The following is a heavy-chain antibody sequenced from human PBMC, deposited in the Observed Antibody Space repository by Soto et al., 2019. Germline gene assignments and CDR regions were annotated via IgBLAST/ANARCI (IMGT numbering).Heavy chain of an antibody. CDR3: ARGRSSGWHYFDY. J-gene: IGHJ4*02. V-gene: IGHV6-1*01. CDR1: GDSVSSNSAA. Sequence: SQTLSLTCAISGDSVSSNSAAWNWIRQSPSRGLEWLGRTYYRYKWYNEYAVSVKSRISINPDTSKNQFSLQLNSVSPEDTAVYYCARGRSSGWHYFDYWSQGTLVTVSS. CDR2: TYYRYKWYN. D-gene: IGHD6-19*01.